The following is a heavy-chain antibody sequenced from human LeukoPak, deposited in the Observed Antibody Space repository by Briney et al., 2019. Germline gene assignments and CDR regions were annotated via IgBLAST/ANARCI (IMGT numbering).Heavy chain of an antibody. J-gene: IGHJ4*02. CDR1: GFTFSDYY. V-gene: IGHV3-11*04. Sequence: GGSLRLXCAVSGFTFSDYYMSWIRQAPGKGLEWVSSISGAGSTTHYADSVRGRFTISRDNAKNSLYLQMNSLRAEDTAVYYCASRYSPFDFWGQGTLVTVSS. CDR2: ISGAGSTT. D-gene: IGHD5-18*01. CDR3: ASRYSPFDF.